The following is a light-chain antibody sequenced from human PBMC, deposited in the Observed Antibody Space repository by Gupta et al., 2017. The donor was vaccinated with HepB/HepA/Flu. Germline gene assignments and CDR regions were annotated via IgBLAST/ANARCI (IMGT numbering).Light chain of an antibody. Sequence: DIVMTQSPATLSVSPGERATLSCRASLTVTSNLPWYQQKPGQAPRLLINGESTRATCIPARCSGSGAGTEVTLIISSRESEEYALYYCQKYYTWPWTFGQGTKVEIK. CDR1: LTVTSN. V-gene: IGKV3-15*01. CDR2: GES. CDR3: QKYYTWPWT. J-gene: IGKJ1*01.